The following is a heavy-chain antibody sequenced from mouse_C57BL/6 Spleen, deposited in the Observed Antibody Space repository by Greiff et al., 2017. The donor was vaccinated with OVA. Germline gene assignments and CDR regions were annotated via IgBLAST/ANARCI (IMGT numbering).Heavy chain of an antibody. CDR2: IDPSDSYT. CDR3: AREGLSLFDY. Sequence: QVQLQQPGAELVMPGASVKLSCKASGYTFTSYWMHWVKQRPGRGLEWIGEIDPSDSYTNYNQKFKGKSTLTVDKSSSTAYMQLSSLTSEDSAVYYCAREGLSLFDYWGQGTTLTVSS. CDR1: GYTFTSYW. V-gene: IGHV1-69*01. D-gene: IGHD2-4*01. J-gene: IGHJ2*01.